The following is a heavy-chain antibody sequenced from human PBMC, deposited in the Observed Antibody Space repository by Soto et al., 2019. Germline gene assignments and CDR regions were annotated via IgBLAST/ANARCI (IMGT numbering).Heavy chain of an antibody. CDR3: AKGEMYSIGWYDY. Sequence: EVQLLESGGGLVQPGGSLRLSCAASGFTFSSYAMSWVRQAPGKGLEWVSAISGSGGSTYHADSVKGRFTISRDNSKNTLYLQMNSLRAEDTAVYYYAKGEMYSIGWYDYWGQGTLVTVSS. CDR1: GFTFSSYA. J-gene: IGHJ4*02. CDR2: ISGSGGST. D-gene: IGHD6-19*01. V-gene: IGHV3-23*01.